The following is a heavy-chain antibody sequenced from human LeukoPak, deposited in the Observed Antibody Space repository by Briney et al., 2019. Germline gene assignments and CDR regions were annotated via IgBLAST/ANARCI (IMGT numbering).Heavy chain of an antibody. CDR3: ARGEKNSSSWYSGFDY. Sequence: PGGSLRLSCAASGFTVSSNYMNWVRQAPGKGLEWVSSISSSSSYIYYADSVKGRFTISRDNAKNSLYLQMNSLRAEDTAVYYCARGEKNSSSWYSGFDYWGQGTLVTVSS. CDR1: GFTVSSNY. V-gene: IGHV3-21*01. CDR2: ISSSSSYI. D-gene: IGHD6-13*01. J-gene: IGHJ4*02.